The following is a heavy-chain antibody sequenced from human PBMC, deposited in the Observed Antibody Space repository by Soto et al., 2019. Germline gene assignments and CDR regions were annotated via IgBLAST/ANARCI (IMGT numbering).Heavy chain of an antibody. V-gene: IGHV4-39*02. CDR2: IYYSGST. Sequence: SETLSLTCTVSGGFISSSTYYWGWIRQPPGRGLEWIGNIYYSGSTYYNPSLKSRVTISVDTSKNHFSLSLTSVTAADTAVYYCATDYGDYYFDSWGQGTLVTVSS. CDR1: GGFISSSTYY. D-gene: IGHD4-17*01. CDR3: ATDYGDYYFDS. J-gene: IGHJ4*02.